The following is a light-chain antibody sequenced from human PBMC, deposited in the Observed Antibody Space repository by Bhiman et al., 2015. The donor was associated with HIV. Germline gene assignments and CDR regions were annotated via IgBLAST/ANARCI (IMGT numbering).Light chain of an antibody. CDR3: SSYTSSSTFX. V-gene: IGLV2-14*01. CDR1: SSDVGGYNY. J-gene: IGLJ3*02. Sequence: QSALTQPASVSGSPGQSITISCTGTSSDVGGYNYVSWYQQHPGKAPKLMIYDVSKRPSGVSNRFSGSKSGNTASLTISGLQADDEADYYCSSYTSSSTFXFGGGTKLTVL. CDR2: DVS.